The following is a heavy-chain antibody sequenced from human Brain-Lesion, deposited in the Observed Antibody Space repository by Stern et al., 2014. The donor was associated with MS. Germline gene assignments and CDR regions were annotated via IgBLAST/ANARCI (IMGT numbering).Heavy chain of an antibody. CDR1: GGSFSRGDNY. D-gene: IGHD4-17*01. V-gene: IGHV4-30-4*01. CDR3: ARVPDFGDAFFDY. J-gene: IGHJ4*02. CDR2: IHYSGGT. Sequence: QVQLVESGPGLVKPSQTLSLTCTVSGGSFSRGDNYWSWIRQPPGKGPEWIVYIHYSGGTYFHPFLDSRPTITANTFKNELTLTLNSMTAADTAVYYCARVPDFGDAFFDYGGQGILVTVSS.